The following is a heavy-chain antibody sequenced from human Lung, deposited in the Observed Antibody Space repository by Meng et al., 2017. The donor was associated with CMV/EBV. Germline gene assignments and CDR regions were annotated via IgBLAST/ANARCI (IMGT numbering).Heavy chain of an antibody. J-gene: IGHJ4*02. CDR2: ISSSSSYV. CDR3: AREGYDYDSGSYYYYFDH. CDR1: RFXSYT. Sequence: GGSXRLXCAASRFXSYTLNWVRQAPGKGLEWVSSISSSSSYVYYADSVKGRFTISRDNAKNSLYLQMNSLRAEDTAVYYCAREGYDYDSGSYYYYFDHWGQGSXVTVSS. D-gene: IGHD3-10*01. V-gene: IGHV3-21*01.